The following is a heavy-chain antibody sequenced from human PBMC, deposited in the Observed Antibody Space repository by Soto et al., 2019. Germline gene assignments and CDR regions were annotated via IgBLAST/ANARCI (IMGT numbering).Heavy chain of an antibody. CDR3: ARGRIDYGGNFPDY. J-gene: IGHJ4*02. V-gene: IGHV4-30-2*01. CDR2: IYHSGST. Sequence: PSETLSLTCAVSGGSISSGGYSWSWIRQPPGKGLEWIGYIYHSGSTYYNPSLKSRVTISVDRSKNQFSLKLSSVTAADTAVYYCARGRIDYGGNFPDYWGQGTLVTVSS. CDR1: GGSISSGGYS. D-gene: IGHD4-17*01.